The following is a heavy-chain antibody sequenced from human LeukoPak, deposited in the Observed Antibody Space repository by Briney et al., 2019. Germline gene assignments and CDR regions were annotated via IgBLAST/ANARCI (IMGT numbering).Heavy chain of an antibody. V-gene: IGHV3-21*01. CDR3: AREYYDFWSGYYNYYYYGMDV. D-gene: IGHD3-3*01. CDR2: ISRSSSYI. Sequence: GGSLRLSCAASGFTFSSYSMNWVRQAPGKGLEWVSCISRSSSYIYYADSVKGRFTISRDNAKNSLYLQMNSLRAEDTAVYYCAREYYDFWSGYYNYYYYGMDVWGQGTTVTVSS. CDR1: GFTFSSYS. J-gene: IGHJ6*02.